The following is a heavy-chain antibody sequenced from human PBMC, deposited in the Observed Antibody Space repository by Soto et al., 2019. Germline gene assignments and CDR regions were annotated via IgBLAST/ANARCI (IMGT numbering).Heavy chain of an antibody. V-gene: IGHV1-18*04. J-gene: IGHJ3*02. CDR1: GYTFTNHG. CDR2: INPYNANV. D-gene: IGHD3-16*01. CDR3: ARDRVAGIWGDAFDI. Sequence: QVQLVQSGAEVKKPVASVKVSCKTSGYTFTNHGINWVRQAPGQGLEWMGWINPYNANVNYAQKLQGRVTMTTDTSTSTAYMDLRSLTCGDTAVYYCARDRVAGIWGDAFDIWGQGTMVTVSS.